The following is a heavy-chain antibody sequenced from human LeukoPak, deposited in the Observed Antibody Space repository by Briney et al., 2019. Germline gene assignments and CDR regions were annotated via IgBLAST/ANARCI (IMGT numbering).Heavy chain of an antibody. CDR1: GGSITSHS. D-gene: IGHD3-22*01. CDR2: SYYSGTT. Sequence: SETLSLTCNVSGGSITSHSWNWIRQSPGKGLEWIGYSYYSGTTNYSPSLKSRVTISLDTSKNQISLKLTSVTAADTAVYYCARDMRDSSGSNAFDIWGQGTMVTVSS. J-gene: IGHJ3*02. CDR3: ARDMRDSSGSNAFDI. V-gene: IGHV4-59*11.